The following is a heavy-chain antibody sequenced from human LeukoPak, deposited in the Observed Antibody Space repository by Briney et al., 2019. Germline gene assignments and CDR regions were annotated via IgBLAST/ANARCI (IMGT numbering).Heavy chain of an antibody. J-gene: IGHJ6*02. Sequence: GRSLRLSCAASGFTFSSYAMHWVRQAPGKGLEWVAVISYDGSNKYYADSVKGRFTISRDNSKNTLYLQMNSLRAEDTAVYYCARTGFFEGMDVWGQGTTVTVSS. D-gene: IGHD3-10*01. CDR3: ARTGFFEGMDV. CDR1: GFTFSSYA. CDR2: ISYDGSNK. V-gene: IGHV3-30-3*01.